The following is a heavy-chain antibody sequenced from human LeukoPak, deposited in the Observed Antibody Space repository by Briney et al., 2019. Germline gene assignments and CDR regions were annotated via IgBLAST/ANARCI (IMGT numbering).Heavy chain of an antibody. CDR3: ARGSPLGGN. CDR2: INSDGSNT. Sequence: GGSLRLSCAASGFTFSSSWMHWVRQAPGKGLVWVSHINSDGSNTKYADSVKGRFTISRDNAKNTLSLQMNSLRAEDTAVYYCARGSPLGGNWGQGTLVTVSS. J-gene: IGHJ4*02. V-gene: IGHV3-74*03. CDR1: GFTFSSSW.